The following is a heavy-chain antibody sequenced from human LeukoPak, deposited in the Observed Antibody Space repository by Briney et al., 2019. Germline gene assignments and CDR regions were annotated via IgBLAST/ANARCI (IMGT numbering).Heavy chain of an antibody. CDR1: GFTFSGHW. V-gene: IGHV3-7*03. D-gene: IGHD4-17*01. Sequence: GGSLRLSCVASGFTFSGHWMTWGRQAPGKGLEWVGNINPGGYDKFYVDSVEGRFTMSRDNARNSLYLQMDSLRAEDTSVYYCARLKGTTSVFDYWGQGTLVTVSS. CDR2: INPGGYDK. J-gene: IGHJ4*02. CDR3: ARLKGTTSVFDY.